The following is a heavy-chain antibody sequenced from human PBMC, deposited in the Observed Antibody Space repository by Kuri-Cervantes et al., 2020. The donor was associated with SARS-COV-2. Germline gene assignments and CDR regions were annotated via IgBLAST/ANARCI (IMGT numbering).Heavy chain of an antibody. CDR3: AREGHSNYIKY. D-gene: IGHD4-11*01. CDR1: GFTVSSNY. Sequence: GGSLRLSCAASGFTVSSNYMSWVRQAPGKGLEWVSAISGSGGSTYYADSVKGRFTISRDNAKNSLYLQMNSLRAEDTAVYYCAREGHSNYIKYWGQGTLVTDSS. CDR2: ISGSGGST. V-gene: IGHV3-23*01. J-gene: IGHJ4*02.